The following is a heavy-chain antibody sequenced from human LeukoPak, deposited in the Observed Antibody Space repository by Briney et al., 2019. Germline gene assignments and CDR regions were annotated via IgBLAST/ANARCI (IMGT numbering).Heavy chain of an antibody. CDR3: AKTGHDRSGYYEGVDY. CDR1: GFTFSSYG. D-gene: IGHD3-22*01. J-gene: IGHJ4*02. V-gene: IGHV3-30*18. Sequence: QTGRSLRLSCAASGFTFSSYGMHWVRQAPGKGLEWVAVISYDGSNKYYADSVKGRFTISRDNSKNTLYLQMNSLRAEDTAVYYCAKTGHDRSGYYEGVDYWGQGTLVTVSS. CDR2: ISYDGSNK.